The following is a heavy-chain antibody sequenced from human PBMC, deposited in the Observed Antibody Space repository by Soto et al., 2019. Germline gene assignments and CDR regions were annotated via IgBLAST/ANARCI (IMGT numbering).Heavy chain of an antibody. CDR2: IYYSGST. D-gene: IGHD3-16*02. CDR3: AFDI. V-gene: IGHV4-61*01. J-gene: IGHJ3*02. Sequence: SETLSLTCTVSGGSVSSGSYYWSWIRQPPGKGLEWIGYIYYSGSTNYNPSLKNRVTISVDTAVYYCARERIMITFGGVIETRDAFDIWGQGTMVTVSS. CDR1: GGSVSSGSYY.